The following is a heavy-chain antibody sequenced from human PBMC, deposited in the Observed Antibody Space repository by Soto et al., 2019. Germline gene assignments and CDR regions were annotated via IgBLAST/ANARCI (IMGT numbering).Heavy chain of an antibody. CDR2: IYSGGST. CDR3: ARDSVVIAAAGYYYYYYGMDV. V-gene: IGHV3-53*01. J-gene: IGHJ6*02. CDR1: GFTVSSNY. Sequence: GGSLRLSCAASGFTVSSNYMSWVRQAPGKGLEWVSVIYSGGSTYYADSVKGRFTISRDNSKNTLYLQMNSLRAEDTAVYYCARDSVVIAAAGYYYYYYGMDVWGQGTTVTVSS. D-gene: IGHD6-13*01.